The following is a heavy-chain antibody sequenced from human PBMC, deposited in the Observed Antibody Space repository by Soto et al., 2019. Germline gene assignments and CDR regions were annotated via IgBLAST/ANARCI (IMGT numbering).Heavy chain of an antibody. CDR1: GYSFTSYW. Sequence: PVEYLKISCKGSGYSFTSYWINWLRQMPLKGLEWMGIIYPGDSDTRYSPSFQGQVTISADKSISTAYLQWRSLKASDTAMYYCARHHGSPGSYFGMDVWGQGTTVTVSS. J-gene: IGHJ6*02. D-gene: IGHD6-13*01. CDR2: IYPGDSDT. CDR3: ARHHGSPGSYFGMDV. V-gene: IGHV5-51*01.